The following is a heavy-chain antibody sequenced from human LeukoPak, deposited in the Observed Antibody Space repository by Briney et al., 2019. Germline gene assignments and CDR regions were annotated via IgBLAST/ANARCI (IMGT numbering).Heavy chain of an antibody. CDR3: AKGDSTSPFDY. V-gene: IGHV3-33*06. CDR1: GFTFSSFG. Sequence: GRSLRLSCAASGFTFSSFGMHWVRQAPGKGLEWVAFIWYDGSNKHYADSVKGRFTISRDNSKNTLYLQMNSLRAEDTAVYYCAKGDSTSPFDYWGQGTLVTVSS. J-gene: IGHJ4*02. D-gene: IGHD6-13*01. CDR2: IWYDGSNK.